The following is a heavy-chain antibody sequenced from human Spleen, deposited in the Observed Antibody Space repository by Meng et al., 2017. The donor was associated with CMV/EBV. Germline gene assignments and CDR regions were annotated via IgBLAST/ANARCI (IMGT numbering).Heavy chain of an antibody. J-gene: IGHJ5*02. V-gene: IGHV4-59*01. CDR2: IHHSGTS. CDR1: GVSISSYW. D-gene: IGHD3-10*01. CDR3: VRDSHHYGSATYNWFDP. Sequence: SETLSLTCTVSGVSISSYWWSWIRQSPGKGLEWIGYIHHSGTSNYSPSLRSRVTMSVDTSKNQFSLKLTSVTAADTAVYYCVRDSHHYGSATYNWFDPWGQGTLVTVSS.